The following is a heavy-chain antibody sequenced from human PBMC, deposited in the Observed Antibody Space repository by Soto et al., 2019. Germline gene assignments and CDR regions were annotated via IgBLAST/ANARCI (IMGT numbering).Heavy chain of an antibody. CDR2: ISAYNGNT. J-gene: IGHJ4*02. CDR1: GYTFTSYG. CDR3: ARKDYYDSSGYRRDFDY. Sequence: ASVKVSCKASGYTFTSYGISWVRQAPGQGLEWMGWISAYNGNTNYAQKLQGRVTMTTDTSTSTAYMELRSLRSDDTVVYYCARKDYYDSSGYRRDFDYWGQGTLVTVSS. V-gene: IGHV1-18*01. D-gene: IGHD3-22*01.